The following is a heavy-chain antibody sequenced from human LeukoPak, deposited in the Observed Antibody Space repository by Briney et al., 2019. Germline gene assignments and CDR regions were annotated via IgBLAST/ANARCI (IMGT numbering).Heavy chain of an antibody. J-gene: IGHJ6*02. V-gene: IGHV3-30*18. CDR2: ISYDGSNK. CDR1: GFTFSSYG. Sequence: GSLRLSCAASGFTFSSYGMHWVRQAPGKGLEWVAVISYDGSNKYYADSVKGRFTISRDNSKNTLYLQMNSLRADDTAVYYCAKVANYGDPRYYGMDVWGQGTTVTVSS. D-gene: IGHD4-17*01. CDR3: AKVANYGDPRYYGMDV.